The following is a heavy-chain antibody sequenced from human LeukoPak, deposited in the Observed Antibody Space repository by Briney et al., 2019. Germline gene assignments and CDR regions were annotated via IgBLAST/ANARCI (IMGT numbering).Heavy chain of an antibody. V-gene: IGHV2-5*01. J-gene: IGHJ3*02. CDR2: IYWNDDK. CDR3: VHRRDAWFEGLAFDI. CDR1: WFSLSTSGVG. Sequence: SGPTLVKPTPTLTLTCTFSWFSLSTSGVGEGWIRQPPGKALEWLAIIYWNDDKRYSPSLKSRLTITKDTSKNQVVLTMTNMDPVDAATYFCVHRRDAWFEGLAFDIWGQGTMVIVS. D-gene: IGHD3-10*01.